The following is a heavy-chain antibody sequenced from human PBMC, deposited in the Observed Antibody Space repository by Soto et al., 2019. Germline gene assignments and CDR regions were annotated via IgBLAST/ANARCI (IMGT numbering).Heavy chain of an antibody. V-gene: IGHV1-69*12. J-gene: IGHJ5*02. Sequence: QVQLVQSGAEVKKPGSSVKVSCKASGGTFSSYAISWVRQAPGQGLEWMGGIIPIFGTANYAQKFQGRVTITADESTSTAYMERSSLRSEDTAVYYCARAAPEYWTNGVCSGGWFDPWGQGTLVTVSS. D-gene: IGHD2-8*01. CDR2: IIPIFGTA. CDR3: ARAAPEYWTNGVCSGGWFDP. CDR1: GGTFSSYA.